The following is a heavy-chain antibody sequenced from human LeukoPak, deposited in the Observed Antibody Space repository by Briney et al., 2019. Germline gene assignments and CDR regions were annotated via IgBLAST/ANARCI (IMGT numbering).Heavy chain of an antibody. V-gene: IGHV4-39*01. Sequence: SETLSLTCTVSGGSISSSSYYWGWIRQPPGKGLEWIGSMYYSGTTYYNPSLKSRVTISVDTSKNQFSLKLSSVTAADTAVYYCERHRYRSGSDWIDPWGQGTLVTVSS. CDR1: GGSISSSSYY. CDR3: ERHRYRSGSDWIDP. D-gene: IGHD1-26*01. CDR2: MYYSGTT. J-gene: IGHJ5*02.